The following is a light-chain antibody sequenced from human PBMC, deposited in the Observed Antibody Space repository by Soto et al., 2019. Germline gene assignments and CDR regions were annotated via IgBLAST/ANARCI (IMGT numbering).Light chain of an antibody. Sequence: EIVMTQSPATLSVSPGERATLSCRASQSVSSNLAWYQQKPGQAPRLLIYGASTRATGIPARFSGSGSGTEFTLTINSLQSEDFAVYXCQQYNNWPLTFGQGTKVDIK. CDR1: QSVSSN. CDR2: GAS. CDR3: QQYNNWPLT. V-gene: IGKV3-15*01. J-gene: IGKJ1*01.